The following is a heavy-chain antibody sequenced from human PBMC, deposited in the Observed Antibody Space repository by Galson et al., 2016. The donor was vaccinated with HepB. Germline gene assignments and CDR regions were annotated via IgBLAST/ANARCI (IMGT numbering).Heavy chain of an antibody. D-gene: IGHD2/OR15-2a*01. CDR2: LYSSGRT. CDR3: ARIYGTGRYVNWYIDL. V-gene: IGHV3-53*01. J-gene: IGHJ2*01. CDR1: GFTVSSDY. Sequence: SLRLSCAASGFTVSSDYMSWVRQAPGKGLEWVSILYSSGRTYYSDSVKGRFTISRDDSKNTLEFHMNNVRAGDAAIYYCARIYGTGRYVNWYIDLWGRGTLVTVSS.